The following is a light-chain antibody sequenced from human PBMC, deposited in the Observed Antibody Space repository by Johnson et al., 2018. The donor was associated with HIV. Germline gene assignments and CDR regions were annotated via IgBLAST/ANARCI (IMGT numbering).Light chain of an antibody. CDR2: ENN. J-gene: IGLJ1*01. CDR3: ETWDSSLSVNYV. CDR1: SSNIGNNY. Sequence: QSVLTQPPSVSAAPGQKVTISCSGSSSNIGNNYVSWYQQLPGTAPKLLIYENNKRPSGIPDRFSGSKSGTSATLGITGLQTGDEADYYCETWDSSLSVNYVFGTGTKVTVL. V-gene: IGLV1-51*02.